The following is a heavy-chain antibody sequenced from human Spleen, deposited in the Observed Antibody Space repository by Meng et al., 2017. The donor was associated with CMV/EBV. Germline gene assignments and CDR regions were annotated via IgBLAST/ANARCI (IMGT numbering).Heavy chain of an antibody. D-gene: IGHD2-15*01. CDR3: TSDKSLYCSGVGCYGGVNY. CDR2: ITAYNGDT. V-gene: IGHV1-18*01. J-gene: IGHJ4*02. Sequence: FTSYGISWVRQAPGQGLEWMGWITAYNGDTYYAQKFQGRVTMTADTSTSTAYLEVRSLRSDDTAVYYCTSDKSLYCSGVGCYGGVNYWGQGTLVTVSS. CDR1: FTSYG.